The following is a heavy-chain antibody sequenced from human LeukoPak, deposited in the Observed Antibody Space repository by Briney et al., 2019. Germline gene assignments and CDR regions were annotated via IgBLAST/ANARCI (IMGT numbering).Heavy chain of an antibody. D-gene: IGHD2-2*01. V-gene: IGHV3-66*01. J-gene: IGHJ6*02. Sequence: GGSPRLSCAASGFTVSSNYMSWVRQAPGKGLEWVSVIYSGGSTYYADSVKGRFTISRDNSKNTLYLQMNSLRAEDTAVYYCARDHRVGYYYYGMDVWGQGTTVTVSS. CDR2: IYSGGST. CDR3: ARDHRVGYYYYGMDV. CDR1: GFTVSSNY.